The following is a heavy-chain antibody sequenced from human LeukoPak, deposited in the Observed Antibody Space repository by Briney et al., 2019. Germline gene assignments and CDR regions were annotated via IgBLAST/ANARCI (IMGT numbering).Heavy chain of an antibody. J-gene: IGHJ4*02. Sequence: SPSETLSLTCTVSGGSISSSSYYWSWIRQPPGKGLEWIGEINHSGSTNYNPSLKSRVTISVDTSKNQFSLKLSSVTAADTAVYYCARDSSGWYKPTVPYFDYWGQGTLVTVSS. CDR3: ARDSSGWYKPTVPYFDY. D-gene: IGHD6-19*01. CDR2: INHSGST. CDR1: GGSISSSSYY. V-gene: IGHV4-39*07.